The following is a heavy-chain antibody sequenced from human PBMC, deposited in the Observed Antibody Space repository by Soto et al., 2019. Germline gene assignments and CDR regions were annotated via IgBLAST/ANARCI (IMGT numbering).Heavy chain of an antibody. CDR2: INHSGST. Sequence: LSLTCAVYGGSFSGYYWSWIRQPPGKGLEWIGEINHSGSTNYNPSLKSRVTISVDTSKNQFSLKLSSVTAADTAVYYCARDPGYSYGYEGYYYYYGMDVWGQGTTVTVSS. CDR3: ARDPGYSYGYEGYYYYYGMDV. D-gene: IGHD5-18*01. CDR1: GGSFSGYY. J-gene: IGHJ6*02. V-gene: IGHV4-34*01.